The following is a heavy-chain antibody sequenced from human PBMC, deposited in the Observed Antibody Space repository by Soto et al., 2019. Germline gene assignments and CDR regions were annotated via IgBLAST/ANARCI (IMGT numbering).Heavy chain of an antibody. CDR1: GYTFTSHG. V-gene: IGHV1-18*04. Sequence: QVQLVQSGAEVKKPGASVKVSCKTSGYTFTSHGISWVRQAPGQGLEWMGWISAYNGNTNYAQKLQGRVTMTTDTPTSTAYMELRSLRSDDTTVYYCARTYCSSARCYSDYWGQGTLVTVSS. J-gene: IGHJ4*02. D-gene: IGHD2-2*01. CDR2: ISAYNGNT. CDR3: ARTYCSSARCYSDY.